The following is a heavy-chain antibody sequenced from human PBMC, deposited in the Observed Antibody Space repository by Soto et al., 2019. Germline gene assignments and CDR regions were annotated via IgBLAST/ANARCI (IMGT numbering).Heavy chain of an antibody. CDR3: ARDPTHEMATITREDPMDV. CDR1: GFTFTNSA. D-gene: IGHD5-12*01. CDR2: IVVGSGNT. V-gene: IGHV1-58*02. J-gene: IGHJ6*02. Sequence: SVKVSCKASGFTFTNSAIQWVRQARGQRLEWIGWIVVGSGNTSYAQKFQDRLTMTRDMSTSTAYMELSSLRSEDTAVYYCARDPTHEMATITREDPMDVWGQGTTVTVSS.